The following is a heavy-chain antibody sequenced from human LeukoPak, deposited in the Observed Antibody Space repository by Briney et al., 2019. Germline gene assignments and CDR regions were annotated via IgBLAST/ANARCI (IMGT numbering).Heavy chain of an antibody. CDR3: GRVDYNGDAVGY. CDR1: GFTFSSYA. Sequence: GGSLRLSCAASGFTFSSYAMSWVRQAPGKGLEWVSAISGSGGSTYYADSVKGRFTISRDNAKNSLYLQMNSLRAEDTAVYYCGRVDYNGDAVGYWGQGTLVTVSS. J-gene: IGHJ4*02. CDR2: ISGSGGST. V-gene: IGHV3-23*01. D-gene: IGHD2-21*02.